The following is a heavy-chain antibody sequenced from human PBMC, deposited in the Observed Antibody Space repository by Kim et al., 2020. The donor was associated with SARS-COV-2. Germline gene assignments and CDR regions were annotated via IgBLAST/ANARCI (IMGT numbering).Heavy chain of an antibody. CDR1: GFTFSTYN. CDR3: ARDALILPDFGDYAAYYFGMDV. V-gene: IGHV3-48*02. Sequence: GGSLRLSCAASGFTFSTYNMNWVRQAPGKGLEWVSYVSSSRSTIYYADSVKGRFTISRDNAKNSLYLQMNSLGDEDTAVYYCARDALILPDFGDYAAYYFGMDVWGQGTTVTVSS. D-gene: IGHD4-17*01. CDR2: VSSSRSTI. J-gene: IGHJ6*02.